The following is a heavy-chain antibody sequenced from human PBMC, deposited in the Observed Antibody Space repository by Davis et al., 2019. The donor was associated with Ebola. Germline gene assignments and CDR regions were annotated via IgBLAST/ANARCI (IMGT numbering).Heavy chain of an antibody. Sequence: MPSETLSLTCTVSGYSISSGYYWGWIRQPPGKGLEWIGSIYHSESTYYNPSLKSRLTISVDTSKNQFSLKLSSVTAADTAVYFCARGPVGHYYDSSGYYSVPRYFDYWGQGTLVTVSS. V-gene: IGHV4-38-2*02. J-gene: IGHJ4*02. CDR2: IYHSEST. CDR1: GYSISSGYY. D-gene: IGHD3-22*01. CDR3: ARGPVGHYYDSSGYYSVPRYFDY.